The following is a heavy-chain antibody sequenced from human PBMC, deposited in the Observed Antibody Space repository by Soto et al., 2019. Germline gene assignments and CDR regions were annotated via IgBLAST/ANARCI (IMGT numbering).Heavy chain of an antibody. J-gene: IGHJ6*02. CDR2: INHSGST. D-gene: IGHD6-19*01. CDR1: GGSFSGYY. Sequence: SETLSLTCAVYGGSFSGYYWSWIRQPPGKGLEWIGEINHSGSTNYNPSLKSRVTISVDTSKNQFSLKLSSVTAADTAVYYCARHEGSGWAGDYYYYGMDVWGQGTTVTVSS. V-gene: IGHV4-34*01. CDR3: ARHEGSGWAGDYYYYGMDV.